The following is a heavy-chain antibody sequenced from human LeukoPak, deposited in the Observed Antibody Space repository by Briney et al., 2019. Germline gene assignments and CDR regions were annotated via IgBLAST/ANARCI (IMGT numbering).Heavy chain of an antibody. CDR2: IYHSGST. D-gene: IGHD2-21*02. CDR3: ARGAYCGGDCYPYYFDY. V-gene: IGHV4-30-2*01. Sequence: SQTLSLTCAVSGGSISSGGYSWSWIRQPPGKGLEWIGYIYHSGSTYYNPSLKSRVTISVDRSKSQFSLKLSSVTAADTAVYYCARGAYCGGDCYPYYFDYWGQGTLVTVSS. J-gene: IGHJ4*02. CDR1: GGSISSGGYS.